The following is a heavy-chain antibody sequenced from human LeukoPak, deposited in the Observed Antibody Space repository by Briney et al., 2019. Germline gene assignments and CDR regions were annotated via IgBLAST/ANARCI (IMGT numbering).Heavy chain of an antibody. CDR3: AREVMRWDDGRGAFDI. J-gene: IGHJ3*02. CDR2: ISYDGTNK. D-gene: IGHD1-26*01. V-gene: IGHV3-30-3*01. CDR1: GFTFSSYA. Sequence: GGSLRLSCAASGFTFSSYALHWVRQAPGKGLEWVALISYDGTNKYYADSVKGRFTISRDNSKNTLYLQMNSLGAEDTAVYYCAREVMRWDDGRGAFDIWGQGTMVTVSS.